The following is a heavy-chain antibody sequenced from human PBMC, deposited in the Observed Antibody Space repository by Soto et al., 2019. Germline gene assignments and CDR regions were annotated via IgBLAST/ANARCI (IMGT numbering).Heavy chain of an antibody. CDR2: ISDDGARI. J-gene: IGHJ4*02. D-gene: IGHD3-10*01. CDR3: TRGPRPSSIGTGAL. V-gene: IGHV3-74*01. CDR1: GFAFDQYW. Sequence: GGSLRLSCVASGFAFDQYWMHWVRQAAGKGLEWVSRISDDGARIDYADFAKGRFTIARDNAKNTLFLQMRSLRGEDTAVYYCTRGPRPSSIGTGALWGRGALVTVS.